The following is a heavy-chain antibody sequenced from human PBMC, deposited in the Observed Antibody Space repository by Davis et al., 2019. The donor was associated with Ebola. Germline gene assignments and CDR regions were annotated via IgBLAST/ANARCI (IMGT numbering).Heavy chain of an antibody. V-gene: IGHV5-51*01. CDR2: IYPGDSDT. J-gene: IGHJ6*02. Sequence: PGGSLRLSCKGSGYSFTSYWIGWVRQMPGKGLEWMGIIYPGDSDTRYSPSFQGQVTISADKSISTAYLQWSSLKASDTAMYYCARSSSGSGAYYYYGMDVWGQGTTVTVSS. CDR3: ARSSSGSGAYYYYGMDV. CDR1: GYSFTSYW. D-gene: IGHD6-19*01.